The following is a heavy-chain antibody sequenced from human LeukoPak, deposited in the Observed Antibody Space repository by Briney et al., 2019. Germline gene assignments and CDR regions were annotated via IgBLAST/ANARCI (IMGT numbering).Heavy chain of an antibody. J-gene: IGHJ4*02. V-gene: IGHV3-23*01. Sequence: VGSLRLSCAASGFTFSSYAMSWVRQAPGEGLEWVSRMKGRGVRKYYADSVKGRFTISTDNSKKTLYLQINSRRGEDTAVYYCAKEGGDYGAFEYWGQGTLVTVSS. D-gene: IGHD4/OR15-4a*01. CDR2: MKGRGVRK. CDR1: GFTFSSYA. CDR3: AKEGGDYGAFEY.